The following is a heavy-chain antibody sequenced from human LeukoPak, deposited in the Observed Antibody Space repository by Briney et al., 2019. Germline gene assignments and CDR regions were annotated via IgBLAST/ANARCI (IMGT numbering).Heavy chain of an antibody. CDR3: ARRQLNLDP. Sequence: GGPLRLSCAASGFTFSDYYMSWIRQAPGKGLEWVLYIITSGTTIYYADPVKGRFTISRDNAKNSLYLQMNSLRAEDTAVYYCARRQLNLDPWGQGTLVTVSS. D-gene: IGHD1-1*01. J-gene: IGHJ5*02. CDR1: GFTFSDYY. CDR2: IITSGTTI. V-gene: IGHV3-11*01.